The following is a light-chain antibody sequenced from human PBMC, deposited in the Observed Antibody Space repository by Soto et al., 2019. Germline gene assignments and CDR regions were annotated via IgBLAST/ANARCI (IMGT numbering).Light chain of an antibody. CDR3: HKYYGYPCT. CDR2: DAS. CDR1: QNINTW. Sequence: DIQMTQSPSTLSASIGDRITITCRASQNINTWLAWYQQKPGKAPNVLIYDASILESGVPSRISGSGSGTEIILTISSLQIDGFATYYCHKYYGYPCTFGQGTKLEIK. V-gene: IGKV1-5*01. J-gene: IGKJ2*02.